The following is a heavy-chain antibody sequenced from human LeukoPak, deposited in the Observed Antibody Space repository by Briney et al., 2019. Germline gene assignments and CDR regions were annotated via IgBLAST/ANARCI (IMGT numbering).Heavy chain of an antibody. CDR3: ARAPMGTAPLY. CDR1: GYAFTNFD. D-gene: IGHD1/OR15-1a*01. Sequence: ASVKVSCKASGYAFTNFDINWVRQAPGQGLEWMGWMNPVSGKAGSAQKFQGRVTLTRDTSISTAYMEVSSLRFDDTAFYYCARAPMGTAPLYWGQGTLVTVSS. J-gene: IGHJ4*02. V-gene: IGHV1-8*01. CDR2: MNPVSGKA.